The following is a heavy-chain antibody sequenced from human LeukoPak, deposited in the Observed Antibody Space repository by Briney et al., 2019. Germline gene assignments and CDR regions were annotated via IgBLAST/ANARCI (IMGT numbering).Heavy chain of an antibody. CDR3: AKVRDSSGSFGFDY. V-gene: IGHV3-23*01. D-gene: IGHD6-19*01. J-gene: IGHJ4*02. CDR2: ISGSYGRT. CDR1: GFTFSSYA. Sequence: PGGSLRLSCAASGFTFSSYAMSWVRQAPGKGLEWVSTISGSYGRTYYADSVKGRFTISRDNSKNTLYLQMNSLRAEDTAIYYCAKVRDSSGSFGFDYWGQGTLVTVSS.